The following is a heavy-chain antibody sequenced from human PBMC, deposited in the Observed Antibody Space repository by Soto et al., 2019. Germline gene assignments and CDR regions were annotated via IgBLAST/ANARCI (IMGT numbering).Heavy chain of an antibody. CDR3: ARVARGYSYGPINC. J-gene: IGHJ4*02. Sequence: QVQLVESGGVLVKPGGSLRLSCAAAGFTFSDYYMSWIRQAPGKGLQWVSYISSSGSAIYYADSVKGRFTISRDNAKNSLYLQMNSLRAEDTAVYYCARVARGYSYGPINCWGQGTLVTVSS. V-gene: IGHV3-11*01. CDR1: GFTFSDYY. CDR2: ISSSGSAI. D-gene: IGHD5-18*01.